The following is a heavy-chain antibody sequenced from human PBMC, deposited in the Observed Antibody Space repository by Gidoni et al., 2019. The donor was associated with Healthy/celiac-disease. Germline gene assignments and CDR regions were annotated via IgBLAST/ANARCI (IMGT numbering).Heavy chain of an antibody. CDR3: ASLGDYVWGSYRS. V-gene: IGHV1-69*02. J-gene: IGHJ5*02. CDR1: GVTFSSYT. Sequence: QVQLVQSGAEVKKPGSSVKVYCKASGVTFSSYTISWVRQAPGQGLEWMGRIIPILGIANYAQKFQGRVTITADKSTSTAYMELSSLRSEDTAVYYCASLGDYVWGSYRSWGQGTLVTVSS. CDR2: IIPILGIA. D-gene: IGHD3-16*02.